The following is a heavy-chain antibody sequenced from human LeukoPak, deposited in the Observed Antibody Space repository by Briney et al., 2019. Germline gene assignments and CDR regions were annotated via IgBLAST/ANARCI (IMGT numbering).Heavy chain of an antibody. J-gene: IGHJ6*02. CDR3: ARFKASFDYQLLDV. V-gene: IGHV1-69*05. Sequence: SVKVSCKASGGTFSSYAISWVRQAPGQGLEWMGGIIPIFGTANYAQKFQGRVTITRDTSASTAYMELSSLRSEDTAVYYCARFKASFDYQLLDVWGQGTTVTVSS. CDR2: IIPIFGTA. CDR1: GGTFSSYA. D-gene: IGHD3-9*01.